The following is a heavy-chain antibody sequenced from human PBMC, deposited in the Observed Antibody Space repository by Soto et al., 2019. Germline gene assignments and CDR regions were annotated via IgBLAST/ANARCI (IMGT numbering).Heavy chain of an antibody. CDR2: IYDSGSS. Sequence: PSETLSLTCTVSGASISSGDYFWIWIRQSPGKGLEWIGYIYDSGSSNYNPSLKSRVTMSVDTSKNQFSLKLRSVTAADTAVYYCAREKGYISGPKNFDYWGQGTLVTVSS. D-gene: IGHD5-12*01. CDR1: GASISSGDYF. CDR3: AREKGYISGPKNFDY. V-gene: IGHV4-30-4*01. J-gene: IGHJ4*02.